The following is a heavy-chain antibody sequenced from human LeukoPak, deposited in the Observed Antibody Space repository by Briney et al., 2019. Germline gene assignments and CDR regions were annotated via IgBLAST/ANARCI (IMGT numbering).Heavy chain of an antibody. V-gene: IGHV4-59*08. CDR1: GGSISSYY. D-gene: IGHD3-22*01. J-gene: IGHJ4*02. CDR3: ARLTPTYYYDSSGYSSSDDY. Sequence: SETLSLTCTVSGGSISSYYWSWIRQPPGKGLEWIGYIYYSESTNYNPSLKSRVTISVDTSKNQFSLKLSSVTAADTAVYYCARLTPTYYYDSSGYSSSDDYWGQGTLVTVSS. CDR2: IYYSEST.